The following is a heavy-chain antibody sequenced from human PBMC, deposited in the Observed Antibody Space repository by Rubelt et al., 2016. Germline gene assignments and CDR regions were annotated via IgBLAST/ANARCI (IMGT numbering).Heavy chain of an antibody. CDR3: ARGGYSSSSGPIDY. D-gene: IGHD6-6*01. J-gene: IGHJ4*02. V-gene: IGHV3-74*01. Sequence: GKGLVWVSRINSDGSSTSYADSVKGRFTISRDNAKNTLYLQMNSLRAEDTAVYYCARGGYSSSSGPIDYWGQGTLVTVSS. CDR2: INSDGSST.